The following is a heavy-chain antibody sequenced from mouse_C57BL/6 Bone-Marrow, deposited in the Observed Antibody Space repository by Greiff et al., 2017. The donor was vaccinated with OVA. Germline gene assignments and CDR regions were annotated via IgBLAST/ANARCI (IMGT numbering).Heavy chain of an antibody. CDR2: IDPENGDT. Sequence: EVKLQESGAELVRPGASVKLSCTASGFHIKDDYMHWVKQRPEQGLEWIGWIDPENGDTEYASKFQGKATITADTSSNTASLQLSSLTSVYTAVYSCTTLCSWFAFWGPGTLVTVSA. J-gene: IGHJ3*01. V-gene: IGHV14-4*01. CDR1: GFHIKDDY. CDR3: TTLCSWFAF.